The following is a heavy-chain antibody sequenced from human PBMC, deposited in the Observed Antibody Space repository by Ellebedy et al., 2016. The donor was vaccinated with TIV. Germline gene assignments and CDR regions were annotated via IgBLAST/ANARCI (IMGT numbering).Heavy chain of an antibody. D-gene: IGHD3-9*01. V-gene: IGHV3-74*01. Sequence: PGGSLRLSCGASGFAFSSNWMYWVRQDPVKGLVWVARINSDASATGYADSVKGRFTISRDNAENTLYLQMNNLRAEDTAVYYCARWDFDSFNAFDIWGQGTMVTVSS. J-gene: IGHJ3*02. CDR1: GFAFSSNW. CDR3: ARWDFDSFNAFDI. CDR2: INSDASAT.